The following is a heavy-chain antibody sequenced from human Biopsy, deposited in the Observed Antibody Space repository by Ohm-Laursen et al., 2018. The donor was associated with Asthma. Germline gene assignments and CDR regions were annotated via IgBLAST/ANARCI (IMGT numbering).Heavy chain of an antibody. J-gene: IGHJ4*02. D-gene: IGHD6-13*01. Sequence: RSLRLSCAASGFNFHNYGMNWGRRAPGKGLEWVAHILFDGRKINYPDSVKGRFTISRDNSKNMVYLQMNSLRPEDTAVYYCAKDRVAGRSYYFDYWGQGSLVSVSS. CDR3: AKDRVAGRSYYFDY. CDR2: ILFDGRKI. CDR1: GFNFHNYG. V-gene: IGHV3-30*18.